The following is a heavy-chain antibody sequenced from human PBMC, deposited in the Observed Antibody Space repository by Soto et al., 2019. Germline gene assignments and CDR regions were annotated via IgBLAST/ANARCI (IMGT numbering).Heavy chain of an antibody. Sequence: SGPTLVNPTQTLTLTCTFSGFSLSTSGMCVSWIRQPPGKALAWLALIDWDDDKYYSTSLKTRLTISKDTSKNQVVLTMTNMDTVDTATYYCARIRWLVGATHYYGRDVWGQGTTVTVSS. V-gene: IGHV2-70*01. D-gene: IGHD1-26*01. CDR1: GFSLSTSGMC. J-gene: IGHJ6*02. CDR2: IDWDDDK. CDR3: ARIRWLVGATHYYGRDV.